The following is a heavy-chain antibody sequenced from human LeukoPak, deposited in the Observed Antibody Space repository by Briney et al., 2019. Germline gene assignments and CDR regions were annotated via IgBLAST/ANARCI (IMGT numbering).Heavy chain of an antibody. Sequence: GGSLRLSCAASGFTFSSYSMNWVRQAPGKGLKWVSSISSSSSYIYYADSVKGRFTISRDNAKNSLYLQMNSLRAEDTAVYYCARGYDFWSGYYTNNWFDPWGQGTLVTVSS. J-gene: IGHJ5*02. CDR1: GFTFSSYS. V-gene: IGHV3-21*01. CDR3: ARGYDFWSGYYTNNWFDP. D-gene: IGHD3-3*01. CDR2: ISSSSSYI.